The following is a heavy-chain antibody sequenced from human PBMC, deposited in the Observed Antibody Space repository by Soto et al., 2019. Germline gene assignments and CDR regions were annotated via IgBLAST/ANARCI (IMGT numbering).Heavy chain of an antibody. Sequence: LSLTCTVSGGSISSYYWGWIRQPPGKGLEWIGYIYYSGSTNYNPSPKSRVTISVDTSKNQFSLKLSSVTAADTAVYYCARYSGTYYVYWGQGILVTVSS. D-gene: IGHD1-26*01. CDR1: GGSISSYY. CDR2: IYYSGST. V-gene: IGHV4-59*01. CDR3: ARYSGTYYVY. J-gene: IGHJ4*02.